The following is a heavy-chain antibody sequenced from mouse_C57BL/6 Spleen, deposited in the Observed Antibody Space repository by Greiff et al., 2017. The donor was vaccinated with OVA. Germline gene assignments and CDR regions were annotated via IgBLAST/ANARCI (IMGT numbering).Heavy chain of an antibody. V-gene: IGHV1-54*01. CDR1: GYAFTNYL. J-gene: IGHJ2*01. Sequence: VQLQQSGAELVRPGTSVKVSCKASGYAFTNYLIEWVKQRHGQGLEWIGVSNPGSGGTNYNEKFKGKATLTADKSSSTAYMQLSSLTSEDSAVYFCARYYYGSSHYFDYWGQGTTLTVSS. CDR2: SNPGSGGT. D-gene: IGHD1-1*01. CDR3: ARYYYGSSHYFDY.